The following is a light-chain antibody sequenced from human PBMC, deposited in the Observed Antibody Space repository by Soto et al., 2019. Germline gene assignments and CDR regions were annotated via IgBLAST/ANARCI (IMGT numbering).Light chain of an antibody. CDR1: SSDVGSYNL. J-gene: IGLJ3*02. CDR3: CSYAGSSTHWV. CDR2: EVS. V-gene: IGLV2-23*02. Sequence: QSALTQPASVSGSPGQSITISCTGTSSDVGSYNLVSWYQQHPGKAPKLMIYEVSKRPSGVSNRFSGSKSGNTASLTISGLQADDEADYYGCSYAGSSTHWVFGGGTKLTVL.